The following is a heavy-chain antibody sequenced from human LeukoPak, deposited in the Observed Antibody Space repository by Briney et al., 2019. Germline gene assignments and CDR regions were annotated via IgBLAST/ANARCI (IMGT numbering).Heavy chain of an antibody. J-gene: IGHJ6*02. CDR2: ISYDGSNK. Sequence: PGRSLRLSCAASGLTFSSYAMHWVRQAPGKGLEWVAVISYDGSNKYYADSVKGRFTISRDNSMNTLYLQMNSLRAEDTAVYYCASLMGSGSYWYYYGMDVWGQGTTVTVSS. CDR3: ASLMGSGSYWYYYGMDV. D-gene: IGHD3-10*01. CDR1: GLTFSSYA. V-gene: IGHV3-30*04.